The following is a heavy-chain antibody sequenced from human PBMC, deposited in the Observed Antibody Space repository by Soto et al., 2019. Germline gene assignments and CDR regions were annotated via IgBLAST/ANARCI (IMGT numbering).Heavy chain of an antibody. Sequence: SETLSLTCTVSGGSISSGDYYWSWIRHPPGKGLEWIGYIYYSGSTYYNPSLKSRVTISVDTSKNQFSLKLSSVTAADTAVYYCARDLHITGTSPPYGMDVWGQGTTVTVYS. J-gene: IGHJ6*02. D-gene: IGHD1-1*01. CDR3: ARDLHITGTSPPYGMDV. CDR2: IYYSGST. CDR1: GGSISSGDYY. V-gene: IGHV4-30-4*01.